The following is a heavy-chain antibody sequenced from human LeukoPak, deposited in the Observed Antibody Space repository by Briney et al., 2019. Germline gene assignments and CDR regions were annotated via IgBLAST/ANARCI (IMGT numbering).Heavy chain of an antibody. V-gene: IGHV3-30*03. Sequence: GGSLRLSCVISGYTFTHYGFHWVRQAPGKALEWVAYISYDGNNKYEDSVKGRFTISRDNAKNSLYLQMNSLRAEDTAVYYCARVLGGAFDIWGQGTMVTVSS. D-gene: IGHD3-16*01. J-gene: IGHJ3*02. CDR2: ISYDGNNK. CDR1: GYTFTHYG. CDR3: ARVLGGAFDI.